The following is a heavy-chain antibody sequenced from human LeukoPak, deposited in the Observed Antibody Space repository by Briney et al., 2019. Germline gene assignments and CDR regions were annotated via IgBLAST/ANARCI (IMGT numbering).Heavy chain of an antibody. CDR2: IYSGGST. Sequence: GGSLRLSCAASGFTVSSNFLSWVRQPPGKGLEWVSDIYSGGSTYYVDSVKGRFTISRDNSKNTLYLQMNSLRAEDTAVYYCTRGGGGSFPHYWGQGTLVTVSS. V-gene: IGHV3-53*01. J-gene: IGHJ4*02. CDR1: GFTVSSNF. D-gene: IGHD2-21*01. CDR3: TRGGGGSFPHY.